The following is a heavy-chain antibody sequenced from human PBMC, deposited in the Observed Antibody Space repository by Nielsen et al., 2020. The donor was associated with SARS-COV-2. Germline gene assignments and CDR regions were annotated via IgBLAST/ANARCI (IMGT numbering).Heavy chain of an antibody. CDR1: GYTFTGYY. D-gene: IGHD6-13*01. Sequence: ASVKVSCKASGYTFTGYYMYWVRQAPGQGLEWMGWINPNSGGTNYAQKFQGWVTMTRDTSISTAYMELGSLRSDDTAVYYCARDLYSSSSGYWGQGTLVTVSS. J-gene: IGHJ4*02. CDR3: ARDLYSSSSGY. V-gene: IGHV1-2*04. CDR2: INPNSGGT.